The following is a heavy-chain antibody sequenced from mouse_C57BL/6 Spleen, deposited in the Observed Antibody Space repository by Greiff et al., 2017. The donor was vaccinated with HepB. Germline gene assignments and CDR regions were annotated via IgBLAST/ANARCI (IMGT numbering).Heavy chain of an antibody. CDR3: ARMATVGAAMDY. CDR2: IYPGGGYT. CDR1: GYTFTNYW. D-gene: IGHD1-1*01. Sequence: VKLVESGAELVRPGTSVKMSCKASGYTFTNYWIGWAKQRPGHGLEWIGDIYPGGGYTNYNEKFKGKATLTADKSSSTAYMQFSSLTSEDSAIYYCARMATVGAAMDYWGQGTSVTVSS. J-gene: IGHJ4*01. V-gene: IGHV1-63*01.